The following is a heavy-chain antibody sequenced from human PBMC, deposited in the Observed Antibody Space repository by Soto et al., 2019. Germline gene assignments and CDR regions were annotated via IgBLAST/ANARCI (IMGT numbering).Heavy chain of an antibody. CDR2: IYYSGST. CDR1: GGSISSGGYY. CDR3: ARDSQGNYSGLYYYYMDV. J-gene: IGHJ6*03. V-gene: IGHV4-31*03. Sequence: SLTCTVSGGSISSGGYYWSWIRQHPGKGLEWIGYIYYSGSTYYNPSLKSRVTISVDTSKNQFSLKLSSVTAADTAVYYCARDSQGNYSGLYYYYMDVWGKGTTVTVSS. D-gene: IGHD2-21*01.